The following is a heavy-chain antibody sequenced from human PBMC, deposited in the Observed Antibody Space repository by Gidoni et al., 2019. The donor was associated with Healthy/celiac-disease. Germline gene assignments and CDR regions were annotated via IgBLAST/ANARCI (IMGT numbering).Heavy chain of an antibody. CDR3: ARHGRVSSGWYSVVGY. CDR2: IDPSDSYT. J-gene: IGHJ4*02. D-gene: IGHD6-19*01. V-gene: IGHV5-10-1*03. CDR1: GYSFTSYW. Sequence: EVQLVQSGAEVKKPGESLRISCKGSGYSFTSYWISWVRQMPGKGLEWMGRIDPSDSYTNYSPSFQGHVTISADKSISTAYLQWSSLKASDTAMYYCARHGRVSSGWYSVVGYWGQGTLVTVSS.